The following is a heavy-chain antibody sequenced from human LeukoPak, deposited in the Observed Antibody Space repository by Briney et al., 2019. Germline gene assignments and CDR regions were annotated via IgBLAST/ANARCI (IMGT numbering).Heavy chain of an antibody. J-gene: IGHJ6*02. CDR2: ISYDGSNK. Sequence: EGSLRLSCAASGFTFSSYGMHWVRQAPGKGLEWVAVISYDGSNKYYADSVKGRFTISRDNSKNTLYLQMNSLRAEDTAVYYCAKAGVAATHDYYYYGMDVWGQGTTVTVSS. D-gene: IGHD2-15*01. CDR1: GFTFSSYG. CDR3: AKAGVAATHDYYYYGMDV. V-gene: IGHV3-30*18.